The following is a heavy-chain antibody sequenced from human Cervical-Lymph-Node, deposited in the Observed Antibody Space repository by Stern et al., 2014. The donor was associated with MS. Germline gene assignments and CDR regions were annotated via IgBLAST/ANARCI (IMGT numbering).Heavy chain of an antibody. Sequence: QVQLQESGPGLVKPSETLSLTCTVSGGSISPYYWSWIRQPPGKGLEWIAYIFHSVSAPYTPSLKSRLTMSVDTSKNQFSLNLTSVTAADTAVYYCARFGVGYYDGRGYYYFDYWGQGTQVTVSS. D-gene: IGHD3-22*01. CDR2: IFHSVSA. CDR1: GGSISPYY. J-gene: IGHJ4*02. V-gene: IGHV4-59*12. CDR3: ARFGVGYYDGRGYYYFDY.